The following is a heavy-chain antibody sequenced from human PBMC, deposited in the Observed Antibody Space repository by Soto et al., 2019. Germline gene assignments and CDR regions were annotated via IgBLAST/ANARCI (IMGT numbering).Heavy chain of an antibody. CDR1: GFTFSSYS. V-gene: IGHV3-48*02. J-gene: IGHJ6*02. Sequence: GSLRLSCAASGFTFSSYSMNWVRQAPGKGLEWVSYISSSSSTIYYADSVKGRFTISRDNAKNSLYLQMNSLRDEDTAVYYCARLSGGVYYDFWSGYYFADYYYGMDVWGQGTTVTVSS. CDR3: ARLSGGVYYDFWSGYYFADYYYGMDV. CDR2: ISSSSSTI. D-gene: IGHD3-3*01.